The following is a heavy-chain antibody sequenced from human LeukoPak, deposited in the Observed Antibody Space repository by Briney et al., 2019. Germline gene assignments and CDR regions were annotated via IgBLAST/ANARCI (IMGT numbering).Heavy chain of an antibody. V-gene: IGHV4-34*01. J-gene: IGHJ4*02. CDR3: ARGRPKNRYFDSYDY. CDR2: INHSGST. D-gene: IGHD3-9*01. CDR1: GGSFSGYY. Sequence: SETLSLTCAVYGGSFSGYYWSWIRQPPGKGLEWIGEINHSGSTNYNPSLKSRVTISVDTSKNQFSLKLSSVTAADTAAYYCARGRPKNRYFDSYDYWGQGTLVTVSS.